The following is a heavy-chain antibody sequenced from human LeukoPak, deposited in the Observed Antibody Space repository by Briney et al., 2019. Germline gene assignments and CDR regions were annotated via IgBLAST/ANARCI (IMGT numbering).Heavy chain of an antibody. D-gene: IGHD2-21*02. V-gene: IGHV3-33*06. CDR3: AKDRAYCGGDCYPGSDFDY. Sequence: GGSLRLSCASSGFTFSSYGMHGLRQAPGKGLEGVAVICYDGSNKYYADSVKGRFTISRENSKNTLYLQMNSLRAEDTAVYYCAKDRAYCGGDCYPGSDFDYGGQGTLVTVSS. J-gene: IGHJ4*02. CDR2: ICYDGSNK. CDR1: GFTFSSYG.